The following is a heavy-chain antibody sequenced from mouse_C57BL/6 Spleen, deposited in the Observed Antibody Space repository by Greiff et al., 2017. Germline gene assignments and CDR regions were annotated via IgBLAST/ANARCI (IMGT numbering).Heavy chain of an antibody. CDR3: ASRMLRVYAMDY. V-gene: IGHV1-26*01. Sequence: EVQLQQSGPELVKPGASVKISCKASGYTFTDYYMNWVKQSPGKSLEWIGDINPNNGGTSYNQKFKGKATLTVDTSSSTAYMELRSLTSEDSAVCSCASRMLRVYAMDYWGQGTSVTVSS. D-gene: IGHD1-1*01. CDR2: INPNNGGT. CDR1: GYTFTDYY. J-gene: IGHJ4*01.